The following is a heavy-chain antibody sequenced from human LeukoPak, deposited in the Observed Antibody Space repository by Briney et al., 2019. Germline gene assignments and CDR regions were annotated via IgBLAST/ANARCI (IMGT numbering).Heavy chain of an antibody. CDR2: MNPKTGET. D-gene: IGHD3-16*01. CDR3: AREAGDNTYNV. V-gene: IGHV1-2*02. J-gene: IGHJ3*01. CDR1: GYTFTDFY. Sequence: GASVTVSFTSSGYTFTDFYMHWVRQAPGQGHEWLGWMNPKTGETRYGQNFQGRVTMTRDTSITTAYMELSSLRSDDTAVYYCAREAGDNTYNVWGQGTMVTVS.